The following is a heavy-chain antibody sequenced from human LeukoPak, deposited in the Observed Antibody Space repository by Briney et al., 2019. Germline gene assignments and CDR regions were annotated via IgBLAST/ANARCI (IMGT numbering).Heavy chain of an antibody. D-gene: IGHD3-22*01. Sequence: GGALRLSCAASGFTCSSYWMSWVRQAPGKGLEWVANIKQDGSEKYYVDSVKGRFTISRDNAKNSLYLQMNSLRAEDTAVYYCARDHYDSSGYTDYWGQGTLVTVSS. CDR3: ARDHYDSSGYTDY. CDR1: GFTCSSYW. V-gene: IGHV3-7*01. CDR2: IKQDGSEK. J-gene: IGHJ4*02.